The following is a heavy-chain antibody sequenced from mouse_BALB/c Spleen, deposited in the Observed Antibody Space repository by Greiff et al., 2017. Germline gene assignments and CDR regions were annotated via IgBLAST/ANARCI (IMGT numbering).Heavy chain of an antibody. CDR1: GFTFSDYY. Sequence: DVQLVESGGGLVKPGGSLKLSCAASGFTFSDYYMYWVRQTPEKRLEWVATISDGGSYTYYPDSVKGRFTISRDNAKNNLYLQMSSLKSEDTAMYYCARAYYGNYGDAMDYWGQGTSVTVSS. J-gene: IGHJ4*01. V-gene: IGHV5-4*02. CDR3: ARAYYGNYGDAMDY. D-gene: IGHD2-10*01. CDR2: ISDGGSYT.